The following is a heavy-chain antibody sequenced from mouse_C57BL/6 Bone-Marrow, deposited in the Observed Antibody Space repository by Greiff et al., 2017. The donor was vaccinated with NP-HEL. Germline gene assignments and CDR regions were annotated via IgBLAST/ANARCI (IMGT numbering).Heavy chain of an antibody. J-gene: IGHJ3*01. D-gene: IGHD1-1*01. CDR3: ARGYYYGSSYAFFAY. CDR1: GYAFTNYL. Sequence: QVQLQQSGAELVRPGTSVKVSCKASGYAFTNYLIEWVKQRPGQGLEWIGVINPGSGGTNYTEKFKGKATLTADKSSSTAYMQLSSLTSEDSAVYFCARGYYYGSSYAFFAYWGQGTLVTVSA. CDR2: INPGSGGT. V-gene: IGHV1-54*01.